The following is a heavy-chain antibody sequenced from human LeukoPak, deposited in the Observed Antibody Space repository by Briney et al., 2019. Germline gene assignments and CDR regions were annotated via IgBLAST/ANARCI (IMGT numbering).Heavy chain of an antibody. Sequence: PSETLSLTCTVSGGSISNYYWSWIRQSPGKELEWIGYVYYTGGTNYNPSLKSRVTISLDTSKNQFSLNVRSVTAADTAVYYCATAHHYYDSSGYYEGWFDPWGQGTLVTVSS. D-gene: IGHD3-22*01. V-gene: IGHV4-59*01. CDR1: GGSISNYY. CDR2: VYYTGGT. CDR3: ATAHHYYDSSGYYEGWFDP. J-gene: IGHJ5*02.